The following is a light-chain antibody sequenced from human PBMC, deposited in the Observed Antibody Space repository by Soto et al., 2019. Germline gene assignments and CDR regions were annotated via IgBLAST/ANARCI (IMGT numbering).Light chain of an antibody. Sequence: DIQMTQSPSTLSASVGDRVTITCRASQSVSGWLAWYQQKPGKAPNVLIYDASSLQSGVPSRFSGSGSGTEFTLTISSLQPDDFATYYCQQYNVYSTVGQGTKVDIK. V-gene: IGKV1-5*01. CDR1: QSVSGW. CDR2: DAS. J-gene: IGKJ1*01. CDR3: QQYNVYST.